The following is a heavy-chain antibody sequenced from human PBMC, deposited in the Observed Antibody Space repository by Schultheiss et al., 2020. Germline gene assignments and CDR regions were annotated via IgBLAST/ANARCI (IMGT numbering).Heavy chain of an antibody. CDR2: NYTSGST. Sequence: SETLSLTCTVTGGSISSGSYYWRWNRQPAGKGLEWIGRNYTSGSTNYNPSLKSRVTISVDTSKNQFSLKLSSVTAADTAMYYCARDRGSEVATKKGVSWLDPWGSVTLVSVSS. D-gene: IGHD5-24*01. CDR3: ARDRGSEVATKKGVSWLDP. V-gene: IGHV4-61*02. J-gene: IGHJ5*02. CDR1: GGSISSGSYY.